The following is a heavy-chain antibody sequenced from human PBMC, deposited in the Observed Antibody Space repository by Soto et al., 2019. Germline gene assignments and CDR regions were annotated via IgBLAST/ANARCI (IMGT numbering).Heavy chain of an antibody. CDR2: ISGSGGST. J-gene: IGHJ2*01. D-gene: IGHD3-10*01. CDR1: GFTFSSYA. Sequence: EVQLLESGGGLVQPGGSLRLSCAASGFTFSSYAMSWVRQAPGKGLEWVSAISGSGGSTYYADSVKGRFTISRDNSKNRLYLQMNSLRAGDTAVYYCAKAGGFGGYGDFDLWGRGTLVTVSS. V-gene: IGHV3-23*01. CDR3: AKAGGFGGYGDFDL.